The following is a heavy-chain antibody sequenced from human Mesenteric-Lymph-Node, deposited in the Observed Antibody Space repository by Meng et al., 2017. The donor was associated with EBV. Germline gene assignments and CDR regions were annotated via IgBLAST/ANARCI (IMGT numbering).Heavy chain of an antibody. CDR3: VRCGAVTLVQGGPDH. CDR1: GGSFVGYF. V-gene: IGHV4-34*01. CDR2: INRVGST. D-gene: IGHD3-10*01. J-gene: IGHJ4*02. Sequence: ARLQQWCAGPLQPSEPLSRTCGVSGGSFVGYFWSWIRQPPGKGLEWIGEINRVGSTNYNPSLKSRLTMSVDTSKNHFSLKLTSVTAADTAVYYCVRCGAVTLVQGGPDHWGQGTLVTVSS.